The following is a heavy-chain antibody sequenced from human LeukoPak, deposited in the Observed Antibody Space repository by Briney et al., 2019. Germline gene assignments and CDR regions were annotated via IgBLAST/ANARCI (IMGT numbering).Heavy chain of an antibody. CDR3: ARVSSSWYQDWYFDL. CDR1: GGSISSYD. V-gene: IGHV4-4*07. J-gene: IGHJ2*01. CDR2: TYTSGST. D-gene: IGHD6-13*01. Sequence: SETLSLTCTVSGGSISSYDWSWIRQPAGKGREWIGRTYTSGSTNYNPSLKSRVTMSVDMSNNQFSLKLSSMIAADTAVYYCARVSSSWYQDWYFDLWGRGTLVTVPS.